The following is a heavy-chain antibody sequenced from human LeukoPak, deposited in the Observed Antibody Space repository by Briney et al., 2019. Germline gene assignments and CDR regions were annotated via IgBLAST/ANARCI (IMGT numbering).Heavy chain of an antibody. J-gene: IGHJ4*02. V-gene: IGHV3-30*02. CDR1: GFTFSSYG. CDR3: AKGKGKLGAFQSDFDY. CDR2: IRYDGSNK. D-gene: IGHD1-26*01. Sequence: GGSLRLSCPASGFTFSSYGMHWVRQAPGRGLEWVTFIRYDGSNKYYVESVKGRFSISRDNSKNTLYLEMNSLRAEDTAIYYCAKGKGKLGAFQSDFDYWGQGTLVTVSS.